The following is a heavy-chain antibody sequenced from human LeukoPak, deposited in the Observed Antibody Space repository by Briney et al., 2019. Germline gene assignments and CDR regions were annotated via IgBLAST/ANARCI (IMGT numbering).Heavy chain of an antibody. CDR3: ASERGYTYSFDY. D-gene: IGHD5-24*01. Sequence: PGGSLRLSCTASGFTFSSYTMSWVCQAPGKGLEWVSYISSSGSATYHAGSVKGRFTISRDNAKNSLYLQLNSLRVEDTAVYYCASERGYTYSFDYWGQGTLVTVSS. J-gene: IGHJ4*02. CDR1: GFTFSSYT. CDR2: ISSSGSAT. V-gene: IGHV3-48*01.